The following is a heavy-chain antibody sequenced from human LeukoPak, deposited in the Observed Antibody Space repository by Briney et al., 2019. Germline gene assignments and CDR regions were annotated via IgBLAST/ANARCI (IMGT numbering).Heavy chain of an antibody. CDR3: VRTTVTTLADYFDY. CDR2: IWYDGSNK. J-gene: IGHJ4*02. D-gene: IGHD4-17*01. CDR1: GFTFSSYG. V-gene: IGHV3-30*19. Sequence: GGSLRLSCAASGFTFSSYGMHWVRQAPGKGLEWVVVIWYDGSNKYYADSVKGRFTISRDNSKNTLYLQMSSLRAEDTAVYYCVRTTVTTLADYFDYWGQGTLVTVSS.